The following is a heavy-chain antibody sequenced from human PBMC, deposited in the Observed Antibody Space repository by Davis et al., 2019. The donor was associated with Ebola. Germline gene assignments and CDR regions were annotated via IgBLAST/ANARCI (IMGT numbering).Heavy chain of an antibody. CDR2: INVYDGNT. D-gene: IGHD2-2*01. V-gene: IGHV1-18*01. J-gene: IGHJ5*01. Sequence: AASVKVSCTASGYNFISNGISWVRQAPGQGLEWMGWINVYDGNTNYAQNFRGRVTLTTDTSTRTAYMELRTLTSDDTAIYYCAREEGSSRWQNNWFDYWGQGTLVTVSS. CDR1: GYNFISNG. CDR3: AREEGSSRWQNNWFDY.